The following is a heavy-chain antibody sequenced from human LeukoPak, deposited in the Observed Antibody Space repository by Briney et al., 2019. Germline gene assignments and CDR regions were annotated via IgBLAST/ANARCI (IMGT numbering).Heavy chain of an antibody. J-gene: IGHJ3*02. CDR3: AREKYYDILTGYYTDAFDI. CDR1: GGTFSSHA. CDR2: IIPIFGTA. Sequence: SVKVSCKASGGTFSSHAISWVRQAPGQGLEWMGGIIPIFGTANYAQKFQGRVTITADKSTSTAYMELSSLRSEDTAVYYCAREKYYDILTGYYTDAFDIWGQGTVVTVSS. V-gene: IGHV1-69*06. D-gene: IGHD3-9*01.